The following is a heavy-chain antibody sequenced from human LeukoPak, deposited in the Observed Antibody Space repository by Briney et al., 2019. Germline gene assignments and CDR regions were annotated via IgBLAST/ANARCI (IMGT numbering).Heavy chain of an antibody. CDR1: GASISDYY. Sequence: PSETLSLTCTVSGASISDYYWNWIRQPPGKGLEWIEYIYYSGSTNYNPSLKSRVTISVDTSKNQFSLKLSSVTAADTAVYYCARAKAAAGIDYFDYWGQGTLVTVSS. V-gene: IGHV4-59*13. D-gene: IGHD6-13*01. J-gene: IGHJ4*02. CDR3: ARAKAAAGIDYFDY. CDR2: IYYSGST.